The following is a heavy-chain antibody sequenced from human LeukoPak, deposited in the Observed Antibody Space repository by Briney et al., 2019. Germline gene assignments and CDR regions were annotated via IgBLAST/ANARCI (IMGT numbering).Heavy chain of an antibody. V-gene: IGHV3-30*18. CDR3: AKGDYDFWRGFFSD. CDR2: ISYDENKN. D-gene: IGHD3-3*01. CDR1: GFTFSRYI. J-gene: IGHJ4*02. Sequence: GRSLRLSCAASGFTFSRYITHWVRQAPGKGLEWVAVISYDENKNYYGDSVKGRFTISRDNSKNTLYLQMDDLRAEDTAVYYCAKGDYDFWRGFFSDWGQGTQVTVSS.